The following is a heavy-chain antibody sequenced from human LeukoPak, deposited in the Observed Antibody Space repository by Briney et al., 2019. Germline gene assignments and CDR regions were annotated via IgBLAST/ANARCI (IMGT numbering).Heavy chain of an antibody. V-gene: IGHV4-59*08. Sequence: KPSETLSLTCTVSGGSISSYYWSWIRQPPGKGLEWIGYIYYSGSTNYNPSLKSRVTISVDTSKNQFSLKLSSVTAADTAVYYCARANGSGSYPYWGQGTLVTVSS. J-gene: IGHJ4*02. CDR3: ARANGSGSYPY. CDR2: IYYSGST. CDR1: GGSISSYY. D-gene: IGHD3-10*01.